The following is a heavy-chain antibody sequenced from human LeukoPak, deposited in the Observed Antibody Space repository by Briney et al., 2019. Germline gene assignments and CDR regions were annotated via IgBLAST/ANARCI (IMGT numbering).Heavy chain of an antibody. CDR1: GFTFSSYG. CDR3: AKDSGYSYGYDN. V-gene: IGHV3-30*02. Sequence: GGSLRPSCAASGFTFSSYGMHWVRRAPGKGLEWVAFIRYDGSNKYYADSVKGRFTISRDNSKNTLYLQMNSLRAEDTAVYYCAKDSGYSYGYDNWGQGTLVTVSS. D-gene: IGHD5-18*01. CDR2: IRYDGSNK. J-gene: IGHJ4*02.